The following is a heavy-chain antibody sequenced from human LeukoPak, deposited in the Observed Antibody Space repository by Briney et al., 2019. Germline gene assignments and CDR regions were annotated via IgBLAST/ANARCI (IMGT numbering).Heavy chain of an antibody. Sequence: ASVKVSCKASGYTFINHGINWVRQAPGQGLEWMGWISAYNGNTNYAQNLQGRVTMTTDTSTSTAYMELRSLRSDDTAAYYCATESAAGYYDSGGYYFSYFDSWGQGTLVTVSS. V-gene: IGHV1-18*01. J-gene: IGHJ4*02. CDR3: ATESAAGYYDSGGYYFSYFDS. D-gene: IGHD3-22*01. CDR1: GYTFINHG. CDR2: ISAYNGNT.